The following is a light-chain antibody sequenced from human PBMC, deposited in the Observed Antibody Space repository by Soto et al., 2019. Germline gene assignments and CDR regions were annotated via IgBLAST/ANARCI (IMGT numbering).Light chain of an antibody. V-gene: IGKV3-20*01. CDR3: QQYCSSPPGT. CDR2: GAS. CDR1: QSVSSSY. Sequence: EIVLTQSPGTLSLSPGERATLSCRASQSVSSSYLAWYQQKPGQAPRLLIYGASSRATGIPDRFSGSGSATDFTLTISRREPEDFAVYYCQQYCSSPPGTFGQGTKLEIK. J-gene: IGKJ2*01.